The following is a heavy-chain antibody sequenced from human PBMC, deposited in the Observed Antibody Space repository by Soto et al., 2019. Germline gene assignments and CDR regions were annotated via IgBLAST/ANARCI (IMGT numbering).Heavy chain of an antibody. J-gene: IGHJ5*02. D-gene: IGHD6-19*01. CDR1: GCSLSSSSYY. CDR3: ARGRIAVAEFDP. Sequence: TSETLSLTCTVSGCSLSSSSYYWGRVPQPPGKGLEWIGSIYYSGSTYYNPSLKSRVTISVDTSKNQFSLKLSSVTAADTAVYYCARGRIAVAEFDPWGQGTLVTVSS. V-gene: IGHV4-39*01. CDR2: IYYSGST.